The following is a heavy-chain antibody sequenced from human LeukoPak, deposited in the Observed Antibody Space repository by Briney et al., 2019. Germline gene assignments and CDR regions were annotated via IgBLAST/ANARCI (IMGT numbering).Heavy chain of an antibody. CDR3: ARPGHYFDY. CDR2: INSDGSST. J-gene: IGHJ4*02. CDR1: GFTFSNYW. V-gene: IGHV3-74*01. D-gene: IGHD7-27*01. Sequence: GGSLRLSCAASGFTFSNYWMHWVRQVTGKGLVWVSRINSDGSSTNYADFVKGRFTISRDNAKNSLYLQMNSLRAEDTAVYYCARPGHYFDYWGQGTLVTVSS.